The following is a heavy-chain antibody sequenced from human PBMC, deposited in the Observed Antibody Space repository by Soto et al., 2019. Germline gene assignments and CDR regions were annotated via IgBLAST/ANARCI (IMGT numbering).Heavy chain of an antibody. Sequence: TSETLSLTCTVSGDSVSSHYWSWIRQPAGKGLEWLGRLYNDERTNYNPSLKSRVTMSMDTSKNQFSLKLTSVTAADSAVYFCAREPLAHSYFDFWGQGILVTVSS. J-gene: IGHJ4*02. CDR1: GDSVSSHY. V-gene: IGHV4-4*07. CDR2: LYNDERT. CDR3: AREPLAHSYFDF.